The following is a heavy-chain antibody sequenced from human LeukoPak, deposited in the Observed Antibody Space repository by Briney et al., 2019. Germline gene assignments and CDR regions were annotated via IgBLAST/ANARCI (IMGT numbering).Heavy chain of an antibody. CDR3: ARLYGSGSYLGNDY. CDR1: GGSFSGYY. CDR2: INHSGST. J-gene: IGHJ4*02. Sequence: SETLSLTCAVYGGSFSGYYWSWIRQPPGKGLEWIGEINHSGSTNYNPSLKSRVNISVDTSKNQFSLKLSSVTAADTAVYYCARLYGSGSYLGNDYWGQGTLVTVSS. D-gene: IGHD3-10*01. V-gene: IGHV4-34*01.